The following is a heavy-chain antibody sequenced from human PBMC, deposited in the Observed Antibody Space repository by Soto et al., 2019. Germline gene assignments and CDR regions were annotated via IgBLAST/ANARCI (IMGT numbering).Heavy chain of an antibody. J-gene: IGHJ6*02. CDR2: ISSSSSYI. CDR3: ARVRQFWSGQNYYGMDV. V-gene: IGHV3-21*01. D-gene: IGHD3-3*02. CDR1: GFTFSSYS. Sequence: GGSLRLSCAASGFTFSSYSMNWVRQAPGKGLEWVSSISSSSSYIYYADSVKGRFTISRDNAKNSLYLQMNSLRAEDTAVYYCARVRQFWSGQNYYGMDVWGQGTTVTVS.